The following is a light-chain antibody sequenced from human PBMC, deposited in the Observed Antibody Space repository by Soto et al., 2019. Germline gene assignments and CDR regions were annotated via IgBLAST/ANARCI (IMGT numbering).Light chain of an antibody. V-gene: IGKV3-20*01. J-gene: IGKJ1*01. CDR3: QQHGSSPWT. CDR1: QSVSSSY. CDR2: GAS. Sequence: EIVLTQSPGTLSLSPGERATLSCRASQSVSSSYLAWYQQRPGQAPRHLIYGASSRATGIPDRFSGSGSATDFTLTISRLEPEDFAVYSCQQHGSSPWTFGQGTKVEIK.